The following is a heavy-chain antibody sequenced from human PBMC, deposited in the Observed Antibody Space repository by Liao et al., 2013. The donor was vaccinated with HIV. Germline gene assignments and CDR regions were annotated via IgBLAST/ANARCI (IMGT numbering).Heavy chain of an antibody. Sequence: QVHLQQSGPGLVKPSETLSLTCSVSGDSIISSNYYWGWIRQPPGKGLEWIGSVFYSGSLYYNPSLKSRLTISIDTSKNHFSLKLRSVTAADTAVYYCARTTGSDYADPFDIWGQGTMVTVSS. CDR3: ARTTGSDYADPFDI. CDR1: GDSIISSNYY. V-gene: IGHV4-39*07. J-gene: IGHJ3*02. CDR2: VFYSGSL. D-gene: IGHD1-26*01.